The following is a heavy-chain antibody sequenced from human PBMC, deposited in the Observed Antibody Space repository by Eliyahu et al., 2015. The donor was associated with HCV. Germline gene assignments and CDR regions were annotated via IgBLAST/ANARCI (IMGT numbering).Heavy chain of an antibody. V-gene: IGHV1-18*01. Sequence: QVXLVQSXAEVKKPGASVKVSCXASGYTFTXYGISWVRQAPGQGLEGMGWISAYDGNTNYAQKLQGRVTMTTDTSTSTAYMELRSLRSDXTXVYYCARDKVYYYDSSGYYADYWGQGTLVTVSS. CDR3: ARDKVYYYDSSGYYADY. CDR2: ISAYDGNT. J-gene: IGHJ4*02. D-gene: IGHD3-22*01. CDR1: GYTFTXYG.